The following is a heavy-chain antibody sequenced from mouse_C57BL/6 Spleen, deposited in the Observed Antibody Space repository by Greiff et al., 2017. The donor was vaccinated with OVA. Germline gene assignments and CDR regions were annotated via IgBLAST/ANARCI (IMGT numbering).Heavy chain of an antibody. Sequence: VQLQQPGAELVRPGSSVKLSCKASGYTFTSYWMDWVKQRPGQGLEWIGNIYPSDSETHYNQKFKDKATLTVDKSSSTAYMQLSSLTSEDSAVYYCARRWDEDFDYWGQGTTLTVSS. V-gene: IGHV1-61*01. J-gene: IGHJ2*01. CDR1: GYTFTSYW. D-gene: IGHD4-1*01. CDR3: ARRWDEDFDY. CDR2: IYPSDSET.